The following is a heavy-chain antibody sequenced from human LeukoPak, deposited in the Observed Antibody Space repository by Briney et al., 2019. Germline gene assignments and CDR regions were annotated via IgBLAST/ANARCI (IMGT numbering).Heavy chain of an antibody. CDR2: MYTGGTT. CDR1: GFTFSTYW. D-gene: IGHD3-16*01. J-gene: IGHJ5*01. CDR3: AKDEATSGGGLAS. V-gene: IGHV3-53*01. Sequence: PGGSLRLSCAASGFTFSTYWMSWVRQAPGKGLEWVSAMYTGGTTYYADSVTGRFTVSRDTSRNTLFLHMNSLRAEDTAVYYCAKDEATSGGGLASWGQGTLVIVSS.